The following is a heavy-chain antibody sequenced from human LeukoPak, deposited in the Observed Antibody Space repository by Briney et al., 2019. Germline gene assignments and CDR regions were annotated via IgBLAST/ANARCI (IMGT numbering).Heavy chain of an antibody. CDR3: TRFNQEPYGMDV. CDR2: IRSKANNYAT. J-gene: IGHJ6*02. CDR1: GFTFSGSA. D-gene: IGHD1-14*01. V-gene: IGHV3-73*01. Sequence: GGSLRLSCAASGFTFSGSAMHWVRQASGKGLEWVGRIRSKANNYATAYAASVMGRFTISRDDSKNTAYLQMNSLKTEDTAVYYCTRFNQEPYGMDVWGQGTTVTVSS.